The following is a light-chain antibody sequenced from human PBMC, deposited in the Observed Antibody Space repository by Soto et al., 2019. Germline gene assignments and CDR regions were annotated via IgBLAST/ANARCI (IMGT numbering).Light chain of an antibody. CDR3: QQYNSYS. Sequence: DIQMTQSPSTLSGSVGDRVTITCRASQTISSWLAWYQQKPGKAPKLLIYKASTLKSGVPSRFSGSGSGTEFTLTISCLQPDDFATYYCQQYNSYSFGQGTKVDIK. J-gene: IGKJ1*01. CDR1: QTISSW. CDR2: KAS. V-gene: IGKV1-5*03.